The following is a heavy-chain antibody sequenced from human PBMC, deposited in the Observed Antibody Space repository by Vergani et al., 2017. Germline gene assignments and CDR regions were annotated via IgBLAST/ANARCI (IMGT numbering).Heavy chain of an antibody. CDR1: GYTFVNHP. V-gene: IGHV1-18*04. J-gene: IGHJ4*02. Sequence: HAQLGQSDSEVKKPGDSVTLSCKPSGYTFVNHPITWVRQAPGQGLDWMGWISPYNHKTLYSQKVEGRVTMTSEPSSSTVFLELRRLTSDDTAIYYCARSQMATNDFDLWGRGTLVTVSS. D-gene: IGHD5-24*01. CDR3: ARSQMATNDFDL. CDR2: ISPYNHKT.